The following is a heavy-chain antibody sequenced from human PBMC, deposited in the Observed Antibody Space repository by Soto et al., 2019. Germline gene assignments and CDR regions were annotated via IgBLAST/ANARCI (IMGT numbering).Heavy chain of an antibody. CDR2: IYYSGST. J-gene: IGHJ6*02. Sequence: SETLSLTCPVSGGSSSSYYWSWIRQPPGKGLEWIGYIYYSGSTNYNPSLKSRVTISVDTSKNQFSLKLSSVTAADTAVYYCARDAGYIPMGGMDVWGQGTTVTVSS. CDR3: ARDAGYIPMGGMDV. D-gene: IGHD5-12*01. V-gene: IGHV4-59*01. CDR1: GGSSSSYY.